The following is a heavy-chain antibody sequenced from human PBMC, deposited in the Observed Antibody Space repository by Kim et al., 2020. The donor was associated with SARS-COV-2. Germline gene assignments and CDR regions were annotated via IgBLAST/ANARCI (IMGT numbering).Heavy chain of an antibody. CDR1: GFIFSSYD. J-gene: IGHJ3*01. Sequence: GGSLRLSCAASGFIFSSYDMHWVRQAPGKGLEWVAIISYDGSDQYYIDSVKGRFTISRDNSKDNSENTLSLQMNSLRPDDTAAYYCAKLSRDDAFDLWGQGTMVTVSS. V-gene: IGHV3-30*18. CDR3: AKLSRDDAFDL. CDR2: ISYDGSDQ.